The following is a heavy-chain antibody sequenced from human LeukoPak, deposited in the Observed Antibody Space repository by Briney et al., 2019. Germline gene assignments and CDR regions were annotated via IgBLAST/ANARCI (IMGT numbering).Heavy chain of an antibody. CDR1: GASISSGHYS. J-gene: IGHJ4*02. CDR2: IYYSGNT. CDR3: ARSHGSTPQFDS. Sequence: PSQTLSLTCTVSGASISSGHYSWSWIRHHPGKGLEWIGYIYYSGNTYYNPSLKSRVTISRDTSKSQFSLKLTSVTAADTAVYYCARSHGSTPQFDSWGQGTLVTVSS. V-gene: IGHV4-31*03.